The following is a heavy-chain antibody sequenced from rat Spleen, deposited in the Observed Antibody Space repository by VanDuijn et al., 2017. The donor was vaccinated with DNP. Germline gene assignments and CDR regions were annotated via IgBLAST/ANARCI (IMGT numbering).Heavy chain of an antibody. V-gene: IGHV5-17*01. J-gene: IGHJ3*01. Sequence: EVQLVESGGGLVQPGNSLKLSCTASGFTFSDYAMAWVRQSPKKGLEWVATIIYDGSVTYYRDSVKGRFTISRDNAKNTLYLQMDSLGSEDTATYYCARSNYDSSYIPWFVYWGQGTLVTVSS. CDR3: ARSNYDSSYIPWFVY. CDR2: IIYDGSVT. CDR1: GFTFSDYA. D-gene: IGHD1-2*01.